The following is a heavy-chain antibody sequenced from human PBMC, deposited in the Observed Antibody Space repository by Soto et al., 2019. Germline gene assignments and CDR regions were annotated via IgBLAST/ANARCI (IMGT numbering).Heavy chain of an antibody. CDR1: GGSISSSSYY. CDR2: IYYSGST. D-gene: IGHD6-6*01. V-gene: IGHV4-39*01. CDR3: ARLYSSSWVDY. Sequence: SETLSLTCTVSGGSISSSSYYWGWIRQPPGKGLEWIGSIYYSGSTYYNPSLKSRVTISVDTSKNQFSLKLSSVTAADTAVYYCARLYSSSWVDYWGQGTLVTVSS. J-gene: IGHJ4*02.